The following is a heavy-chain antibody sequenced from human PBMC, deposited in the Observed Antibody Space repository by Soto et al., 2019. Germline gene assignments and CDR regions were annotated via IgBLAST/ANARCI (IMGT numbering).Heavy chain of an antibody. D-gene: IGHD6-13*01. Sequence: SETLSLTCAVYGGSFSCYYWSWIRQPPGKGLEWIGEINHSGSTNYNPSLKSRVTISVDTSKNQFSLKLSSVTAADTAVYYCARVQQLAEFDYWGQGTLVTVSS. V-gene: IGHV4-34*01. CDR3: ARVQQLAEFDY. CDR2: INHSGST. CDR1: GGSFSCYY. J-gene: IGHJ4*02.